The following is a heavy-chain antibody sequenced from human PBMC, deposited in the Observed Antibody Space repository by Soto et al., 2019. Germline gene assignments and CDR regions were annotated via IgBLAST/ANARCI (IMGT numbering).Heavy chain of an antibody. V-gene: IGHV3-72*01. J-gene: IGHJ6*03. CDR2: TRNKANSYTT. CDR3: ARGLVGRQYCSGGSCYDVYYYYYMDV. Sequence: GGSLRLSCAASGFTFSDHYMDWVRQAPGKGLEWVGRTRNKANSYTTEYAASVKGRFTISRDDSKNSLYLQMNSLKTEDTAVYYCARGLVGRQYCSGGSCYDVYYYYYMDVWGKGTTVTVSS. CDR1: GFTFSDHY. D-gene: IGHD2-15*01.